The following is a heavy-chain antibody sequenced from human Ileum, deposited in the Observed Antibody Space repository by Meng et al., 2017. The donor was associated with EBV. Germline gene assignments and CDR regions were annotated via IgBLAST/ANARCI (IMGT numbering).Heavy chain of an antibody. Sequence: QLQLQESGPGLVKPSETLSLTGSVAGGSFSSRKYYWGWIRQPPGKALEWIASIYYSGTTYYNPSLQSRVSISVDKSKNQVSLNMTSMTAADTAVYYCASRELAPFDYWGQGTLVTVSS. CDR2: IYYSGTT. V-gene: IGHV4-39*07. D-gene: IGHD1-26*01. J-gene: IGHJ4*02. CDR1: GGSFSSRKYY. CDR3: ASRELAPFDY.